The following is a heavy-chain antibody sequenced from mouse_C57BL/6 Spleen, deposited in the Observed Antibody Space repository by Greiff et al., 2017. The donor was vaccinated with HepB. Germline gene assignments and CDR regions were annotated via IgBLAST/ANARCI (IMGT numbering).Heavy chain of an antibody. CDR1: GYTFTSYW. Sequence: VQLQQPGTELVKPGASVKLSCKASGYTFTSYWMHWVKQRPGQGLEWIGNINPSNGGTNYNEKFKSKATLTVDKSSSTAYMQLSSRTSEDSAVYYCARVGTPSYYYGEGFAYWGQGTLVTVSA. V-gene: IGHV1-53*01. D-gene: IGHD1-1*01. CDR3: ARVGTPSYYYGEGFAY. J-gene: IGHJ3*01. CDR2: INPSNGGT.